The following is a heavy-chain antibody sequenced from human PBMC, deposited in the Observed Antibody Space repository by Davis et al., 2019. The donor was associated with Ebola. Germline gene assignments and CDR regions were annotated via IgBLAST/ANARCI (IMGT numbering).Heavy chain of an antibody. V-gene: IGHV3-11*04. CDR2: ISSSGDTI. D-gene: IGHD5-12*01. CDR1: GFTVSSNY. CDR3: VPGTWI. J-gene: IGHJ4*02. Sequence: GGSLRLSCAASGFTVSSNYMSWVRQAPGKGLEWISYISSSGDTISYADSVKGRFTISRDNAQKSLYLQMNSLRAEDTAVYYCVPGTWIRGQGSLVTVSS.